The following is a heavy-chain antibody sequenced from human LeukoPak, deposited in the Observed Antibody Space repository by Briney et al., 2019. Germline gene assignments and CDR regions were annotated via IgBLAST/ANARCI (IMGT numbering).Heavy chain of an antibody. D-gene: IGHD5-12*01. Sequence: PSETLSLTCTVSGGSISRYYWSWIRQPAGKGLEWIGRIYTSGSTNYNPSLKSRVTMSVDTSKNQFSLKLSSVTAADTAVYYCARIFWATSYAFDIWGQGTMVTVSS. CDR3: ARIFWATSYAFDI. CDR1: GGSISRYY. CDR2: IYTSGST. J-gene: IGHJ3*02. V-gene: IGHV4-4*07.